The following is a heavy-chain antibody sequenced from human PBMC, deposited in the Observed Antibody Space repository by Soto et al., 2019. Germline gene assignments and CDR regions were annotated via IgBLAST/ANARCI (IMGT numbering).Heavy chain of an antibody. CDR1: GGSISSSNW. CDR3: ARLYSSGWSDY. D-gene: IGHD6-19*01. J-gene: IGHJ4*02. Sequence: QVQLQESGPGLVKPSGTLSLTCAVSGGSISSSNWWSWVRQPPGKGLEWIGEIYHSGSTNYNPSPNNRVTTSVDKSKNQFSLKLSPGPAADTAVYYCARLYSSGWSDYWGQGTLVTVSS. V-gene: IGHV4-4*02. CDR2: IYHSGST.